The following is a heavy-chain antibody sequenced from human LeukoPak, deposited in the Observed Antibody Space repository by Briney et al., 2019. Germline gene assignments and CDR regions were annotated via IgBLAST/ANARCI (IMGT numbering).Heavy chain of an antibody. CDR1: GGSISSSSYY. CDR3: AREGRVAAGLKGWFDP. Sequence: SETLSLTCTVSGGSISSSSYYWGWIRQPPGKGLEWIGSIYYSGSTYYNPSLKSRVTISVDRSKNQFSLKLSSVTAADTAVYYCAREGRVAAGLKGWFDPWGQGTLVTVSS. CDR2: IYYSGST. D-gene: IGHD6-13*01. J-gene: IGHJ5*02. V-gene: IGHV4-39*07.